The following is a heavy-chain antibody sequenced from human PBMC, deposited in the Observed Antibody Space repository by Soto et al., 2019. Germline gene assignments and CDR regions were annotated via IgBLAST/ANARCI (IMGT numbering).Heavy chain of an antibody. D-gene: IGHD1-26*01. J-gene: IGHJ4*02. Sequence: GGPFRRSCATSRFTFSDYVMHWVRQAPGKVRGWVAVLWYHGIDKFYAGSVKGRFTISRDSSNDTLYLQMNSLSAEGTAVEYCARDHGGESGNLIFGHWGQGAPVTVSS. CDR3: ARDHGGESGNLIFGH. V-gene: IGHV3-33*01. CDR1: RFTFSDYV. CDR2: LWYHGIDK.